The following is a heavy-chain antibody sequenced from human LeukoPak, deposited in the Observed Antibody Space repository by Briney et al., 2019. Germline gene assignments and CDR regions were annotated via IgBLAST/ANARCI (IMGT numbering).Heavy chain of an antibody. D-gene: IGHD1-1*01. CDR2: INPNSGGT. CDR1: GYTFTGYY. J-gene: IGHJ6*03. V-gene: IGHV1-2*02. Sequence: GASVKVSCKASGYTFTGYYMHWVRQAPGQGLEWMGWINPNSGGTNYAQKFQGRVTMTRDTSISTAYMELSRLRSDDTAVYYCAGPTTHYYYYYYMDVWGKGTTVTVSS. CDR3: AGPTTHYYYYYYMDV.